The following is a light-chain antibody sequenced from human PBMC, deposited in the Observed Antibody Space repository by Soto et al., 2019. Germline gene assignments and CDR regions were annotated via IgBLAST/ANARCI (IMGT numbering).Light chain of an antibody. CDR1: SSDVGNYIF. Sequence: QSVLTQPASVSGSPGQSITISCTGTSSDVGNYIFVSWYRQHPGKAPTLMIYDINNRPSGVSNRFSGSKSGNTASLTISGLQSEHVADYYCFSYSTSASYVFGTGTKLTVL. CDR3: FSYSTSASYV. J-gene: IGLJ1*01. V-gene: IGLV2-14*01. CDR2: DIN.